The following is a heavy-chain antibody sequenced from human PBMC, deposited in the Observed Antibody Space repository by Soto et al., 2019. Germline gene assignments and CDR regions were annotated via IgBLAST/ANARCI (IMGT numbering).Heavy chain of an antibody. D-gene: IGHD3-16*01. CDR1: GYSFTRYG. CDR3: ARLGDVPYDYYGLDV. Sequence: QVQLVQSGAEVKKPGASVKVSCKASGYSFTRYGISWVRQAPGQGLEWMGWISGYNANTNYPENLQGRVTMTTDTSTSTAYMEVRNLISADPAVYYGARLGDVPYDYYGLDVWGQGTTVTVSS. J-gene: IGHJ6*02. V-gene: IGHV1-18*01. CDR2: ISGYNANT.